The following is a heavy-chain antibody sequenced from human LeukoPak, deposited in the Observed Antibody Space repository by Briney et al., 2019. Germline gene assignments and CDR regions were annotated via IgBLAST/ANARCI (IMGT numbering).Heavy chain of an antibody. V-gene: IGHV3-21*01. J-gene: IGHJ4*02. CDR2: ISSRGTYI. CDR1: GFTFSSYT. CDR3: ARNPGDYSGDY. D-gene: IGHD4-11*01. Sequence: PGGSLRLSCAASGFTFSSYTMIWVRQARGKGLEWVSSISSRGTYIYYADSLKSRFPISRNNAENSLYLQMNSLRAEDTAVYYCARNPGDYSGDYWGQGTLVTVSS.